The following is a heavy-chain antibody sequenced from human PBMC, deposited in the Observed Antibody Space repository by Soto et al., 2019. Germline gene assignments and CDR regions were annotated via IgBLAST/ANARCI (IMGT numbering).Heavy chain of an antibody. CDR1: GYTFTSYA. D-gene: IGHD3-3*01. V-gene: IGHV1-3*01. Sequence: ASVKLSCKSSGYTFTSYASHWVRQAPGQRLEWMGWINAGNGNTKYSQKVQGRVTITGDTSASTVYLELSSLRSEDTAVYYCARDKRDLRFLEWSYYSDYWGQGTLVTVSS. J-gene: IGHJ4*02. CDR3: ARDKRDLRFLEWSYYSDY. CDR2: INAGNGNT.